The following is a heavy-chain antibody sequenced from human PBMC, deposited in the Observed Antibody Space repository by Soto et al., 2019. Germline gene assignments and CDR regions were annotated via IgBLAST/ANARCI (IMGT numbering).Heavy chain of an antibody. J-gene: IGHJ4*02. V-gene: IGHV4-39*01. CDR1: ECSLSCSSYM. CDR2: IYYTGST. Sequence: SETLFITCTSYECSLSCSSYMWSWIRNPPGKGLKWIGSIYYTGSTYYNPSVKSRVTISVDTSKNQFSLKLSSVTAADTAVDYCARLYGHYTRYVGYWGQGTLVTVSS. D-gene: IGHD5-12*01. CDR3: ARLYGHYTRYVGY.